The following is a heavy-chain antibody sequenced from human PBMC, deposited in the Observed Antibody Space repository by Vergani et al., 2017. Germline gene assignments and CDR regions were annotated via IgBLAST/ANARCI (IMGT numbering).Heavy chain of an antibody. Sequence: QVQLMQSGAEVKKPGSSVKVSCKASGGTFSSYTISWVRQAPGQGLEWMGRIIPILGIANYAQKFQGRVTITADKSTSTAYMELSSLRSEDTAVYYCAREGDYGDYGWFDPWGQGTLVTVSS. V-gene: IGHV1-69*08. CDR2: IIPILGIA. J-gene: IGHJ5*02. CDR1: GGTFSSYT. CDR3: AREGDYGDYGWFDP. D-gene: IGHD4-17*01.